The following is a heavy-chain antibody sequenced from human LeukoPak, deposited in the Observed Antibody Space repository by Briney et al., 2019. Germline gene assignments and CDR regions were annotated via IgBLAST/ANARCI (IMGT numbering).Heavy chain of an antibody. CDR3: ARAQNIMITFGGVIAYHYFDY. CDR2: IYYSGST. Sequence: SETLSLTCTVSGGSISSSSYYWGWIRQPPGKGLEWIGSIYYSGSTYYNPSLKSRVTISVDTSKNQFSLKLSSVTAADTAVYYCARAQNIMITFGGVIAYHYFDYWGQGTLVTVSS. D-gene: IGHD3-16*02. J-gene: IGHJ4*02. CDR1: GGSISSSSYY. V-gene: IGHV4-39*07.